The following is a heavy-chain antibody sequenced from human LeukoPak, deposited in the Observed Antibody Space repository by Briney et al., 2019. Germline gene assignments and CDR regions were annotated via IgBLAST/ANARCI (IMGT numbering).Heavy chain of an antibody. CDR1: GFTFDDYA. Sequence: GGSLRLSCAASGFTFDDYAMHWVRQAPGKGLEWVSGISWNSGSIGYADSVKGRFTISRDNAKNSLYLQMNSLRAEDTALYYCAKDIHGSGSYELYYYYGMDVWGQGTTVTVSS. V-gene: IGHV3-9*01. CDR3: AKDIHGSGSYELYYYYGMDV. D-gene: IGHD3-10*01. CDR2: ISWNSGSI. J-gene: IGHJ6*02.